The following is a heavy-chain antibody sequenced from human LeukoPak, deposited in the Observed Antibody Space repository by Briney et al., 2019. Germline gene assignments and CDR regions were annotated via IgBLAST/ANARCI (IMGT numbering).Heavy chain of an antibody. Sequence: ASVKVSCKASGYIFTDYFLHWVRQAPGQGPEWMGRINCNSGGTMYAQNLQDRVTMTRVTSISTAYMELSGLTSDDTAVYYCARDLSSTSNWELDFWGRGTLVTVSS. CDR2: INCNSGGT. CDR1: GYIFTDYF. V-gene: IGHV1-2*06. D-gene: IGHD1-1*01. J-gene: IGHJ4*02. CDR3: ARDLSSTSNWELDF.